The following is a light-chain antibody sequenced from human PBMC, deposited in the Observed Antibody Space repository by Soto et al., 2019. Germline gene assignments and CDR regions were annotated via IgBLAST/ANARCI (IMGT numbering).Light chain of an antibody. CDR2: EVS. CDR3: SSYTSSSTRV. J-gene: IGLJ1*01. CDR1: SSGVGAYDY. Sequence: QSALTQPASVSGSPGQSITISCTGTSSGVGAYDYVSWYQQHPDKAPKLMIYEVSHRPSGVSNRFYGSKSVNTATLTISGLQAEDEADYYCSSYTSSSTRVFGTGTKVTVL. V-gene: IGLV2-14*03.